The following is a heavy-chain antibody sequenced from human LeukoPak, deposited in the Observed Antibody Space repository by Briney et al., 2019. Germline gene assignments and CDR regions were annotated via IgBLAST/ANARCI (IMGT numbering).Heavy chain of an antibody. CDR2: ISGSGGST. CDR3: AKQKQQLPQGYYYYYMDV. J-gene: IGHJ6*03. D-gene: IGHD6-13*01. CDR1: GFTFSSYA. V-gene: IGHV3-23*01. Sequence: PGRSLRLSCAASGFTFSSYAMSWVRQAPGKGLEWVSAISGSGGSTYYADSVKGRFTISRDNSKNTLYLQMNSLRAEDTAVYYCAKQKQQLPQGYYYYYMDVWGKGTTVTVSS.